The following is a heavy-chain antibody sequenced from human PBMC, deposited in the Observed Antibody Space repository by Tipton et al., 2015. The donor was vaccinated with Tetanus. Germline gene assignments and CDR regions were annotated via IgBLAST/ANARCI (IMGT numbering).Heavy chain of an antibody. V-gene: IGHV3-30*03. CDR2: ISSDGSNK. CDR3: ARDGPQVGATLDY. Sequence: SLRLSCAASGFTFSSYGVHWVRQAPGKGLEWVAVISSDGSNKHYSESVKGRFTISRDNSKNTLYLHMNSLRAEDTAVYYCARDGPQVGATLDYWGQGTLVTVSS. CDR1: GFTFSSYG. J-gene: IGHJ4*02. D-gene: IGHD1-26*01.